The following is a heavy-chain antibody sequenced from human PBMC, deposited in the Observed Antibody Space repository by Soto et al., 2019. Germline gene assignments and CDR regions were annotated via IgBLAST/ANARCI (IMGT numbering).Heavy chain of an antibody. Sequence: SETPSLTCTVSGGSIYSGDYYWSWIRQPPGKGLEWIGYIYYSGSTYYNPSLKSRVTISVDTSKNQFSLKLSSVTAADTAVYYCARAMVVTQNWFDPWGQGTLVTVS. CDR2: IYYSGST. J-gene: IGHJ5*02. CDR1: GGSIYSGDYY. CDR3: ARAMVVTQNWFDP. D-gene: IGHD2-21*02. V-gene: IGHV4-30-4*01.